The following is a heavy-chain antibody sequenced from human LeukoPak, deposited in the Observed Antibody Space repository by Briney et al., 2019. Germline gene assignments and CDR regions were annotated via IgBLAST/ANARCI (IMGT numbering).Heavy chain of an antibody. J-gene: IGHJ4*02. CDR2: IFHDGSNK. D-gene: IGHD3-22*01. V-gene: IGHV3-30*18. Sequence: GSLSFSSAAPGFTFNSYAMHRLRPAPGQGPEVGGVIFHDGSNKYYADSVKGRFTISRDNSKNTVYLQMNSLRAEDTAVYYCAKVHLTYHYDSSGYGFQDYWGQGTLVTVSS. CDR1: GFTFNSYA. CDR3: AKVHLTYHYDSSGYGFQDY.